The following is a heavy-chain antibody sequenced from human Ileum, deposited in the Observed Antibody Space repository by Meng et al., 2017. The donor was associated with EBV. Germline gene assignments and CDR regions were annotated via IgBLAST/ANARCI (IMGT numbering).Heavy chain of an antibody. Sequence: QPHCQEPDPGLVKPSEALSLTCSVSGGSIASYSYYWGWIRQPPGKGLEWIATIYHTGSTYYNPSLKSRVTISVDTSKNEFSLKVTSVTAADTALYYCARRDTAWFDPWGRGTLVTVSS. CDR3: ARRDTAWFDP. V-gene: IGHV4-39*01. CDR1: GGSIASYSYY. CDR2: IYHTGST. J-gene: IGHJ5*02. D-gene: IGHD2-21*02.